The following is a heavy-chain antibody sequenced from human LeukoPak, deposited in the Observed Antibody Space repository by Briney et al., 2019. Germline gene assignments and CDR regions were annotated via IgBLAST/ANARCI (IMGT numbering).Heavy chain of an antibody. J-gene: IGHJ4*02. CDR1: GFTFSDHY. V-gene: IGHV3-72*01. Sequence: GGSLRLSCAASGFTFSDHYMDWVRQAPGKGLDWVGRTRNKASSYTTEYAASVKGRFTISRDDSKNLLYLQMNSLKTEDTAVYYCARVTVTTDPFPYYFDYWGQGTLVTVSS. CDR3: ARVTVTTDPFPYYFDY. CDR2: TRNKASSYTT. D-gene: IGHD4-17*01.